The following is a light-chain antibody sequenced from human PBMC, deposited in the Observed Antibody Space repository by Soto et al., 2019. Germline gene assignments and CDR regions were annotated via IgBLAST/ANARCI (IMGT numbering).Light chain of an antibody. Sequence: QSVLTQPPSASGSPGQSVTISCTGSSSDVGGYNYVSWYQQHPGKAPKLMIYEVSKRPSGVPDRLSGSKSGNTASLAVSGLQAEDEADYYCSSYGGSKTVVFGGGTKRTV. J-gene: IGLJ2*01. CDR2: EVS. CDR3: SSYGGSKTVV. V-gene: IGLV2-8*01. CDR1: SSDVGGYNY.